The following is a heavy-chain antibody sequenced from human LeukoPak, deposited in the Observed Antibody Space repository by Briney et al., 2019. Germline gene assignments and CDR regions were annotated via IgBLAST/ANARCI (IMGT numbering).Heavy chain of an antibody. CDR1: GDSVSSNSPA. CDR3: ARELGAFDT. V-gene: IGHV6-1*01. CDR2: TYYRSKWYN. J-gene: IGHJ5*02. Sequence: SQTLSLTCAISGDSVSSNSPAWNWIRQSPSRGLEWLGRTYYRSKWYNDYAISVKSQITINPDTSNNQLSLQLNSVTPEDTAVYYCARELGAFDTWGQGTLVTVSS. D-gene: IGHD4-17*01.